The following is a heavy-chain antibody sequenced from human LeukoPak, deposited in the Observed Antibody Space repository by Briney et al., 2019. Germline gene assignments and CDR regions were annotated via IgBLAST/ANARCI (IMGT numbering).Heavy chain of an antibody. V-gene: IGHV3-21*01. Sequence: GGSLRLSCAASGFTFNTYTMNWVRQAPGKGLEWVSSISGSSSDIFYADSVKGRFTISRDNAKNSLYLQMDSLRAEDTAVYYCARDLGRSGYYTIEAFDIWGQGTMVTVSS. CDR3: ARDLGRSGYYTIEAFDI. CDR2: ISGSSSDI. J-gene: IGHJ3*02. CDR1: GFTFNTYT. D-gene: IGHD3-22*01.